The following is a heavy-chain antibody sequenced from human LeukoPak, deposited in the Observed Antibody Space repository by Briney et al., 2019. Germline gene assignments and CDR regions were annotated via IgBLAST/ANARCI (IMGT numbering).Heavy chain of an antibody. CDR2: ISGSGAST. Sequence: GGSLRLSCAASGFTFSSYAMSWVRQAPGKGLECVSAISGSGASTYSADSVKGRFSISRDNAKNTLYLQMNSLRAEDTAVYYCAKDISGWYGSGSYYQGWGQGTLATVSS. V-gene: IGHV3-23*01. J-gene: IGHJ4*02. CDR1: GFTFSSYA. D-gene: IGHD3-10*01. CDR3: AKDISGWYGSGSYYQG.